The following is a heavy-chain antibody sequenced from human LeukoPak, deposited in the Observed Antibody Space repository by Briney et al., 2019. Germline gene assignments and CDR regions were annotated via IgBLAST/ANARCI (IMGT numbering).Heavy chain of an antibody. D-gene: IGHD3-3*01. CDR1: GFTLGKYW. CDR3: ARDQYDTWSRRGNFDS. Sequence: GGSLRLSCVASGFTLGKYWMSWVRQAPGKGLEWVANIKLDGSEKNYVDSVKGRFTISRDNTKNSLYLQMNSLRAEDTAVFYCARDQYDTWSRRGNFDSWGRGTLVTVSS. CDR2: IKLDGSEK. J-gene: IGHJ4*02. V-gene: IGHV3-7*03.